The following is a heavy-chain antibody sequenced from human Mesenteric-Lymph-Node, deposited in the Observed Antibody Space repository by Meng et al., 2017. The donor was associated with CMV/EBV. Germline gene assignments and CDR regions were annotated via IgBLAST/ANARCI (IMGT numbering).Heavy chain of an antibody. Sequence: GGSLRLSCAASGFTFTSYWMHWVRQAPGKGLVWVSRINTDGSSTDYADSVKGRFTISRDNAKNTVYLQMNSLRAEDTAAYYCARVWSRLSGIDYWGQGTLVTVSS. CDR2: INTDGSST. V-gene: IGHV3-74*01. CDR3: ARVWSRLSGIDY. D-gene: IGHD2/OR15-2a*01. CDR1: GFTFTSYW. J-gene: IGHJ4*02.